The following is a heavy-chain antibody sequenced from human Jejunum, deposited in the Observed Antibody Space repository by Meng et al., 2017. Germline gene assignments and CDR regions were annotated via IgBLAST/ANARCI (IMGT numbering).Heavy chain of an antibody. CDR2: IYHSGRT. CDR1: GDSISSTNW. D-gene: IGHD5-12*01. CDR3: ARGVGDIRVGFDY. V-gene: IGHV4-4*02. J-gene: IGHJ4*02. Sequence: QVHRQESGPGLVKPSGTLSLTCEVSGDSISSTNWWDWLRQPPGKGLEWIGEIYHSGRTNFNPSLESRVTISVDESKNQFSLTLNSVTAADTAVYYCARGVGDIRVGFDYWGQGILVTASS.